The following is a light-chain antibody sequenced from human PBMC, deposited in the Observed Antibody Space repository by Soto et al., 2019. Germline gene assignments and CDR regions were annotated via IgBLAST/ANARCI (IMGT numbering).Light chain of an antibody. J-gene: IGKJ5*01. CDR2: GAS. CDR1: QSIRSN. CDR3: QQYNSLPPCT. V-gene: IGKV3-15*01. Sequence: EIVMTQSPATLSVSQGERATLSCRASQSIRSNLAWYQQKPGQAPRLLIYGASTRATGVPARFSGSGSGTDFTLTINSLQSEDDGVNYCQQYNSLPPCTFGQGTRLEI.